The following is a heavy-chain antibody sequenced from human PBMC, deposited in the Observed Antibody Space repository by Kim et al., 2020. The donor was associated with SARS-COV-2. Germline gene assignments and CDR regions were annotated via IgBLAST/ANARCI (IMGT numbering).Heavy chain of an antibody. CDR1: GGSISSYY. J-gene: IGHJ6*02. V-gene: IGHV4-59*13. D-gene: IGHD3-10*01. CDR2: IYYSGST. Sequence: SETLSLTCTVSGGSISSYYWSWIRQPPGKGPEWIGYIYYSGSTNYNPSLKSRVTISVDTSKNQFSLKLSSVTAADTAVYYCARAGESGWFRVISGMDVWGQGTTVTVSS. CDR3: ARAGESGWFRVISGMDV.